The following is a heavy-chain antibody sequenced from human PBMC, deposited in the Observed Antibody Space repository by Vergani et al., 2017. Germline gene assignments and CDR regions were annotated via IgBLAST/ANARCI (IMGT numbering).Heavy chain of an antibody. D-gene: IGHD3-10*01. CDR2: VSFRGDT. J-gene: IGHJ4*02. CDR1: NFFISSNAYY. CDR3: ARSRIYYGAGSPDY. Sequence: QVQLKESGPGLVKPSETLSLTCTVSNFFISSNAYYWSWIRQPPGKGLEWMGFVSFRGDTLHDPSVKGRMTISLNTSSNHFPLYLTSGTAADTAVYYCARSRIYYGAGSPDYWGQGTLVTVSS. V-gene: IGHV4-61*03.